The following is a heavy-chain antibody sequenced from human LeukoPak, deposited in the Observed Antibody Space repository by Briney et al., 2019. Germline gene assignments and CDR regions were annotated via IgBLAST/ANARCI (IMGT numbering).Heavy chain of an antibody. J-gene: IGHJ5*02. V-gene: IGHV1-2*06. CDR1: GYPFTVYS. CDR2: INVNSGGT. CDR3: ARDWWGNDILTGDNWLDP. D-gene: IGHD3-9*01. Sequence: ASVKVSCKASGYPFTVYSMNWVRQAPGLGLEWMGRINVNSGGTKYTEKFQGRVTMTRDTSISTAYMELSRLRSDDTAVYYCARDWWGNDILTGDNWLDPWGQGTLVTVPS.